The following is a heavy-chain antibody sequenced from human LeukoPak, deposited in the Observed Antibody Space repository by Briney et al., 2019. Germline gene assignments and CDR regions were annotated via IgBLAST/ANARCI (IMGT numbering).Heavy chain of an antibody. V-gene: IGHV3-23*01. CDR1: GFTFSSYA. Sequence: GGSLRLSCAASGFTFSSYAMTWVRQAPGKGLQWVSAISGGGVSTYYADSVKGRFTISRDNSKNTLYLQMNSLRAEDTAVYYCVVGAVGYFDYWGQGTLVTVSS. CDR3: VVGAVGYFDY. CDR2: ISGGGVST. J-gene: IGHJ4*02. D-gene: IGHD1-26*01.